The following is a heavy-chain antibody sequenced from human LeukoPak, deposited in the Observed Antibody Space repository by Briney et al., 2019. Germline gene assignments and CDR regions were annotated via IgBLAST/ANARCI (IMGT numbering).Heavy chain of an antibody. D-gene: IGHD1-7*01. CDR1: GYTFTSYG. Sequence: ASVKVSCKASGYTFTSYGISWVRQAPGQGLEWMGWISAYNGNTNYAQKLQARVTMTTDTSTSTAYMELRSLRSDDTAVYYCARDRRVWNYRDFDYWGQGTLVTVSS. V-gene: IGHV1-18*01. J-gene: IGHJ4*02. CDR2: ISAYNGNT. CDR3: ARDRRVWNYRDFDY.